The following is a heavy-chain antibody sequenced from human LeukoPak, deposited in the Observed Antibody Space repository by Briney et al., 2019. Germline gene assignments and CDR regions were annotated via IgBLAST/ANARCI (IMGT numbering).Heavy chain of an antibody. CDR3: ASAAHYYYYMDV. CDR2: INHSGST. V-gene: IGHV4-34*01. Sequence: SETLSLTCAVYGGSFSGYYWSWIRQPPGKGLEWIGEINHSGSTNYNPSLKSRVTISVDTSKNQFSLKLSSVTAADTAVYYCASAAHYYYYMDVWGKGTTVTVSS. J-gene: IGHJ6*03. D-gene: IGHD2-2*01. CDR1: GGSFSGYY.